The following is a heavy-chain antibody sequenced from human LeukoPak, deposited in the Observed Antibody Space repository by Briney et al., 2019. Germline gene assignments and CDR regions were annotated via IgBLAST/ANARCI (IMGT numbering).Heavy chain of an antibody. CDR3: TRDRRITIFGVDPYYYYMDV. Sequence: PGRSLRLSCTASGCTFGDYAMSWVRQAPGKGLEWVGFIRSKAYGGTTEYAASVKGRFTISRDDSKSIAYLQMNSLKTEDTAVYYCTRDRRITIFGVDPYYYYMDVWGKGTTVTVSS. D-gene: IGHD3-3*01. J-gene: IGHJ6*03. CDR2: IRSKAYGGTT. CDR1: GCTFGDYA. V-gene: IGHV3-49*04.